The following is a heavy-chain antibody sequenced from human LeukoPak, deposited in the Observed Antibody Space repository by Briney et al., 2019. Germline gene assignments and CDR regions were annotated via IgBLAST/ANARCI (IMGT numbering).Heavy chain of an antibody. CDR1: GFTFTDYW. D-gene: IGHD1-26*01. CDR2: IHKAGTES. Sequence: GGSLRLSCAASGFTFTDYWMTWVRQVPGKGLEWVANIHKAGTESYYVDSVKGRFAISRDNAKNSLYLQLSSLRVDDTAVYYCARVGTWELQRVFEYWGQGTLVTVSS. J-gene: IGHJ4*02. V-gene: IGHV3-7*01. CDR3: ARVGTWELQRVFEY.